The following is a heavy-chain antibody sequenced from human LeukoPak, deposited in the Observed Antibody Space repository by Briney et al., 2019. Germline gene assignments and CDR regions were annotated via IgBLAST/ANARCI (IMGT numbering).Heavy chain of an antibody. V-gene: IGHV3-74*01. Sequence: GGSLRLCCAASGFNFNIYWMHWVRHAPGEGLVWVSRINSDGSNTAYADSVKGRFTISRDNAKNMFHLQMTSLRVEDTAVYYCARGSDYYDVWGQGTMVTVSS. CDR2: INSDGSNT. D-gene: IGHD3-10*01. CDR1: GFNFNIYW. CDR3: ARGSDYYDV. J-gene: IGHJ3*01.